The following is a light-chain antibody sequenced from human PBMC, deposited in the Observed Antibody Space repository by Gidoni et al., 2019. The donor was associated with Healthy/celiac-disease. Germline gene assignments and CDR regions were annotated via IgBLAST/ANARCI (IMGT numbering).Light chain of an antibody. CDR3: QQYGSSRTT. V-gene: IGKV3-20*01. J-gene: IGKJ4*01. CDR1: QSVSSSY. Sequence: EIVLTQSPGTLSVSPGERATLSCRASQSVSSSYLAWYQQKPGQAPRLLIYGASSRATGIPERFSGSGSGTDFTLTISRLEPEEFAVYYCQQYGSSRTTFGGGTKVEIK. CDR2: GAS.